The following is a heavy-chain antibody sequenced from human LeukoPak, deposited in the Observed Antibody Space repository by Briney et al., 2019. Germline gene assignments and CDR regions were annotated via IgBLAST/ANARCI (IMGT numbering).Heavy chain of an antibody. J-gene: IGHJ4*02. D-gene: IGHD3-10*01. Sequence: ESGPTLLNPTQTLTLTCTFSGFSLRKNGVGVGWIRQPPGKALEWLALIYWDDDKRYSPSLKSRLTITKDTSKNQVVLTMTNMDPVDTATYYCALLGIYGSGSYYNLLGFDYWGQGTLVTVSS. CDR3: ALLGIYGSGSYYNLLGFDY. CDR2: IYWDDDK. CDR1: GFSLRKNGVG. V-gene: IGHV2-5*02.